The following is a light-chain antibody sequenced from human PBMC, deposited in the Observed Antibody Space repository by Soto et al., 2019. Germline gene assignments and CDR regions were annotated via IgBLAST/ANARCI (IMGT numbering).Light chain of an antibody. Sequence: QSALTQHASVSGSPGQSITISCTGTSSDVGGYNYVSWYQQDPGKAPKLMIYDVSSRPSGVSHRFSGSKSGNTASLTISGLQAEDESDYYCSSYTSGSTLVVFGGGTKVTVL. CDR2: DVS. CDR3: SSYTSGSTLVV. CDR1: SSDVGGYNY. V-gene: IGLV2-14*03. J-gene: IGLJ2*01.